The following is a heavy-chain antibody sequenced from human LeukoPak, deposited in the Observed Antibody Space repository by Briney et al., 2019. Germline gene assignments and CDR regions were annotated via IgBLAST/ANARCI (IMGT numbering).Heavy chain of an antibody. CDR3: VRDVRRRGFFDL. V-gene: IGHV3-66*01. Sequence: QAGGSLRLSCTDSALNVSNNYMSWVRQAPGKGLEWISVLYSGGFTSYADAVKGRFIISRDNSKNTLFLQMNSLRADDTALYYCVRDVRRRGFFDLWGQGTLVTVSS. CDR2: LYSGGFT. CDR1: ALNVSNNY. J-gene: IGHJ4*02.